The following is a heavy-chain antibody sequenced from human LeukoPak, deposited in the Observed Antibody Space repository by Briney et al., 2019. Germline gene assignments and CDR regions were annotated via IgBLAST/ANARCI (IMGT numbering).Heavy chain of an antibody. Sequence: VASVKVSCKASGYTFTGYYMHWVRQAPGQGLEWMGWINPNSGGTNYAQKFQGRVTMTRDTSISTAYMELSRLRSDDTAVYYCARDRYCTNGVCSEIYFDYWGQGTLVTVSS. V-gene: IGHV1-2*02. CDR3: ARDRYCTNGVCSEIYFDY. D-gene: IGHD2-8*01. CDR1: GYTFTGYY. CDR2: INPNSGGT. J-gene: IGHJ4*02.